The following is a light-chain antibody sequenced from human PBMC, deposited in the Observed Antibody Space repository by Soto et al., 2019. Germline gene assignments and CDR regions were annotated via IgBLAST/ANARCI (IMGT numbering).Light chain of an antibody. Sequence: EVVLTQSPGTLSLSPGERATLSCRASQSVAANYLAWYQQKRGQAPRLLIYGASSRATAIPDRFSGSGSETDFTLTISRLEPDDISVYYCHEYVPATLTFGPGTKVHIK. V-gene: IGKV3-20*01. CDR3: HEYVPATLT. CDR1: QSVAANY. J-gene: IGKJ3*01. CDR2: GAS.